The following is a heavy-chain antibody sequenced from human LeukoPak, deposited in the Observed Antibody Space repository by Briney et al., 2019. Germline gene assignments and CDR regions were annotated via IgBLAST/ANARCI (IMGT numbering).Heavy chain of an antibody. V-gene: IGHV4-30-2*01. J-gene: IGHJ5*02. D-gene: IGHD4-11*01. CDR3: ARVVRDYSYRNNWFDP. CDR1: GGSISSGGYS. CDR2: IYHSGST. Sequence: PSETLSLTGAVSGGSISSGGYSWSWIRQPPGKGLEWIGYIYHSGSTYYNPSIRSRVTISVDRSKNQFSLKLSSVTAADTAVYYCARVVRDYSYRNNWFDPWGQGTLVTVSS.